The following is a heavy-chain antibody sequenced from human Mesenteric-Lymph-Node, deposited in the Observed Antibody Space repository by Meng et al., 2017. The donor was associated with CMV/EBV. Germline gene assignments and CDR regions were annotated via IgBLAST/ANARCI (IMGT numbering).Heavy chain of an antibody. CDR2: ISYTGTT. CDR1: GGVVNRGGYH. D-gene: IGHD3-3*01. V-gene: IGHV4-61*08. Sequence: SETLSLTCTISGGVVNRGGYHWSWIRQRPGNGLEWIGYISYTGTTHYNPSLKSRVTISVDTSKNQFSLKLSSVTAADTAIYYCAREGNTIFGGIDYWGQGTLVTVSS. J-gene: IGHJ4*02. CDR3: AREGNTIFGGIDY.